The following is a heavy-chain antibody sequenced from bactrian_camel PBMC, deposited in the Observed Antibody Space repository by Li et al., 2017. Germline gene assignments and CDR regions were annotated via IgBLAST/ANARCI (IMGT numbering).Heavy chain of an antibody. CDR2: IDLDGRA. CDR3: AARTDYCGYTLQERHYPF. CDR1: EYTGSSNC. D-gene: IGHD3*01. Sequence: HVQLVESGGGSVQAGGSLRLSCAASEYTGSSNCKGWFRQAPGKEREGVATIDLDGRASYADSVKGRFTISQDNAKNTLSLQMNSLKPEDTAMYYCAARTDYCGYTLQERHYPFWGQGTQVTVS. J-gene: IGHJ4*01. V-gene: IGHV3S53*01.